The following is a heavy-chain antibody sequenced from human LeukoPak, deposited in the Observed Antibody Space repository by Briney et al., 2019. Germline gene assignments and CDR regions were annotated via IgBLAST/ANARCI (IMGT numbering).Heavy chain of an antibody. CDR1: GFTFSSYA. CDR2: INGSGGST. D-gene: IGHD4-17*01. V-gene: IGHV3-23*01. Sequence: GGSLRLSCAASGFTFSSYAMSWVRQAPGKGLEWVSAINGSGGSTYYADSVKGRFTISRDNSKNTLYLQMNSLRAEDTAVYYCAKDLRDYGDHRADYWGQGTLVTVSS. CDR3: AKDLRDYGDHRADY. J-gene: IGHJ4*02.